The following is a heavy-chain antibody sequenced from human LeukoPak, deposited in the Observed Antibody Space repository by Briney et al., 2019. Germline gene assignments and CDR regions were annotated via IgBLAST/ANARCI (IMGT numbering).Heavy chain of an antibody. J-gene: IGHJ6*02. CDR2: INPNRGDT. V-gene: IGHV1-2*02. CDR3: ARAKPRLLTGFLYSYYFGMDV. Sequence: ASVKLSCKASGYTFTSYYMRWVRQAPGQGLEWMGWINPNRGDTNYAQKFQGSATMTRDTSISTAYMELSRLRSDDTGVYYGARAKPRLLTGFLYSYYFGMDVWGQGTTVTVSS. D-gene: IGHD3-9*01. CDR1: GYTFTSYY.